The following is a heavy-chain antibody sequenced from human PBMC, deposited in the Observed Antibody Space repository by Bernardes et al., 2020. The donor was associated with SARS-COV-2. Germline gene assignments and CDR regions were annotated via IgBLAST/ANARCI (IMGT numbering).Heavy chain of an antibody. CDR1: GGSISSYY. CDR2: IYYSGST. V-gene: IGHV4-59*08. D-gene: IGHD3-10*01. J-gene: IGHJ6*02. Sequence: SETLSLTCTVSGGSISSYYWSWIRQPPGKGLEWIGYIYYSGSTNYNPSLKSRVTISVDTSKNQFSLKLSSVTAADTAVYYCARREGFMVRGDTHQKYYYYGMDVWGQGTTVTVSS. CDR3: ARREGFMVRGDTHQKYYYYGMDV.